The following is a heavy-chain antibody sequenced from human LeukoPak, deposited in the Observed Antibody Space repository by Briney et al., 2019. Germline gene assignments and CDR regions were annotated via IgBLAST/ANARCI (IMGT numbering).Heavy chain of an antibody. CDR1: GFTFSSYA. CDR2: ISYDGSNK. CDR3: ARSDSVVVPSYGMDV. D-gene: IGHD2-2*01. Sequence: GGSLRLSCAASGFTFSSYAMHWVRQAPGKGLEWVAVISYDGSNKYYADSVKGRFTISRDNSKNTLYLQMNSLRAEDTAVYYCARSDSVVVPSYGMDVWGQGTTVIVSS. V-gene: IGHV3-30*04. J-gene: IGHJ6*02.